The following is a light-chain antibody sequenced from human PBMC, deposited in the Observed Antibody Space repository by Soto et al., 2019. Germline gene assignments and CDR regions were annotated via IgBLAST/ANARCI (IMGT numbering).Light chain of an antibody. CDR1: SSDIGGSKY. Sequence: QSALTQPASVSGSPGQSISISCTGTSSDIGGSKYVSWYQQHPGTAPKLLIYEVTYRPSGVSDRFSGSKSANTASLTVSGLQAEDEADYYCCSYSSSATLYVFGTGTKLTVL. J-gene: IGLJ1*01. V-gene: IGLV2-14*01. CDR3: CSYSSSATLYV. CDR2: EVT.